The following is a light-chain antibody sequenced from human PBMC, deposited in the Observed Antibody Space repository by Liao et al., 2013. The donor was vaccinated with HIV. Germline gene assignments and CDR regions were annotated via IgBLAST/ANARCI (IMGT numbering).Light chain of an antibody. J-gene: IGLJ3*02. CDR3: QVWDKSSNHPV. Sequence: SYVLTQPPSVSVAPGKTATISCGGNNIGSKSVHWYQQKPGQAPVLVIYYDSDRPSGIPERLSGSNSGNTATLTISRVEAGDEGDYYCQVWDKSSNHPVFGGGTKLTVL. CDR1: NIGSKS. CDR2: YDS. V-gene: IGLV3-21*01.